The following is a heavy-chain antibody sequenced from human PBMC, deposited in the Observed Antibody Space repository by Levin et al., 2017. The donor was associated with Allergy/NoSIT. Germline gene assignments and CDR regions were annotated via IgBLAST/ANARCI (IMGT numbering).Heavy chain of an antibody. CDR1: GGSISSSSYY. J-gene: IGHJ5*02. V-gene: IGHV4-39*01. CDR2: IYYSGST. CDR3: ARRGHLRLGELSFA. Sequence: SETLSLTCTVSGGSISSSSYYWGWIRQPPGKGLEWIGSIYYSGSTYYNPSLKSRVTISVDTSKNQFSLKLSSVTAADTAVYYCARRGHLRLGELSFAWGQGTLVTVSS. D-gene: IGHD3-16*02.